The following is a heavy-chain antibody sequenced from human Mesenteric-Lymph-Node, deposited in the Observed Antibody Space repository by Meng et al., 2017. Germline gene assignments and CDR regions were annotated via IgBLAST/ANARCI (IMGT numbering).Heavy chain of an antibody. D-gene: IGHD6-19*01. V-gene: IGHV4-4*02. Sequence: QVPVQESGPGLVKPSETLSLTCVVSGASISSGNWWNWVRQHPGKGLEWIGYIYYSGSTYYNPSLKSRVTISVDKSKNQFTLNLSSVTAADTAVYYCARVGQWLPIDYWGQGTLVTVSS. CDR3: ARVGQWLPIDY. CDR1: GASISSGNW. CDR2: IYYSGST. J-gene: IGHJ4*02.